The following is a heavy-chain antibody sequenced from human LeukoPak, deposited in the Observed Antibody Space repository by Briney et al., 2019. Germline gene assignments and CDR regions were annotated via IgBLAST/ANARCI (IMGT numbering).Heavy chain of an antibody. CDR3: ARDRPGGSSLDY. Sequence: SETLSLTCTVSDGSISSSSYYWGWIRQPPGKGLEWIGSIFYSGSTYYNPSLKSRVIISEDTSKNQFSLKLSSVTAADTAVYYCARDRPGGSSLDYWGQGTLVTVSS. J-gene: IGHJ4*02. CDR1: DGSISSSSYY. D-gene: IGHD6-13*01. CDR2: IFYSGST. V-gene: IGHV4-39*07.